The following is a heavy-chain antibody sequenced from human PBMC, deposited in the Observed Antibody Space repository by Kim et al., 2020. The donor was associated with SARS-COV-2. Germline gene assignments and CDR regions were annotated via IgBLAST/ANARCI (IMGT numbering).Heavy chain of an antibody. Sequence: NDAQRFQGRVTITADESTSTAYMELSSLRSEDTAVYYCAIVGATTDWFDPWGQGTLVTVSS. J-gene: IGHJ5*02. D-gene: IGHD1-26*01. CDR3: AIVGATTDWFDP. V-gene: IGHV1-69*01.